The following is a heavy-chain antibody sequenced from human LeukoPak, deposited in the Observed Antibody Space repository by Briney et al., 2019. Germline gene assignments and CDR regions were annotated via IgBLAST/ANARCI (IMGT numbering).Heavy chain of an antibody. V-gene: IGHV1-69*02. CDR2: IIPILGIA. CDR1: GGTFSSYT. Sequence: ASVKVSCKASGGTFSSYTISWVRQAPGQGLEWMGRIIPILGIANYAQKFQGRVTITADKSTSTAYMELSSLRSEETAVDCCGRGTPGDLDRGGDIWGQGTMVTVSS. D-gene: IGHD2-2*03. J-gene: IGHJ3*02. CDR3: GRGTPGDLDRGGDI.